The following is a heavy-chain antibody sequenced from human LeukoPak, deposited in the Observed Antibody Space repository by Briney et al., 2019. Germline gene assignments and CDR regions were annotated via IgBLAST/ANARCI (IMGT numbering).Heavy chain of an antibody. CDR3: ANLKDLRWGHDAFDI. J-gene: IGHJ3*02. CDR1: GFTFSSYG. D-gene: IGHD4-23*01. Sequence: PGGSLRLSCAASGFTFSSYGMHWVRQAPGKGLEWVALIWYDGTNKYYADSVKGRFTISRDNSKNTLILQMSSLRGEDTAVYYCANLKDLRWGHDAFDIWGQGTMVTVSS. V-gene: IGHV3-33*06. CDR2: IWYDGTNK.